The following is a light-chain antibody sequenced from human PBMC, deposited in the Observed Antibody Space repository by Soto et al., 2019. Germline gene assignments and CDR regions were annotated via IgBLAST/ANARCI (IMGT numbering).Light chain of an antibody. CDR2: ENN. J-gene: IGLJ2*01. V-gene: IGLV6-57*04. CDR1: SGSIANNY. CDR3: QSYDSDFVV. Sequence: NFMLTQPHSVSESPGKTLNISCTRSSGSIANNYVQWYQQRPGSAPTTVIYENNQRLSGVPDRFSGSTDGSSNSASLTISGLQTEDEADYYCQSYDSDFVVFGGGTKVTVL.